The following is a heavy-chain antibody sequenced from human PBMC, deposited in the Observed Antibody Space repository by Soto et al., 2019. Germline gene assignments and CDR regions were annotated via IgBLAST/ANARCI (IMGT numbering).Heavy chain of an antibody. D-gene: IGHD2-15*01. CDR2: IRNKANSYAT. CDR1: GFTFSGSS. J-gene: IGHJ4*02. V-gene: IGHV3-73*01. Sequence: GGSLRLSCAASGFTFSGSSVHWVRQASGKGLEWVGRIRNKANSYATAYAASVRGRFTISRDDSKNTAFLQMNSLNTEDTAVYYCISHSPEDMIRTWGQGTLGTVSS. CDR3: ISHSPEDMIRT.